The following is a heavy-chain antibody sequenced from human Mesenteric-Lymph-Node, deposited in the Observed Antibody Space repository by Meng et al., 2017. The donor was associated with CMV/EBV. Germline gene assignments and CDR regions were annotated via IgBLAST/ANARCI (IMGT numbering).Heavy chain of an antibody. Sequence: GGSLRLSCAASGFTFSSYSMNWVRQAPGKGLVWVSRISSDESSTNYADSVKGRFTISRDNAKNMLFLHMEDLRVEDTAIYYCARDVYGISSPHWGQGAQVTVSS. CDR3: ARDVYGISSPH. J-gene: IGHJ4*02. CDR2: ISSDESST. V-gene: IGHV3-74*01. CDR1: GFTFSSYS. D-gene: IGHD1-14*01.